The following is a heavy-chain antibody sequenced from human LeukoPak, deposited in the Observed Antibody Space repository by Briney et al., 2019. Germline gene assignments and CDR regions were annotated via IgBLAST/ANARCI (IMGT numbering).Heavy chain of an antibody. V-gene: IGHV3-23*01. J-gene: IGHJ4*02. CDR1: AFTFSSYA. D-gene: IGHD2-2*01. CDR3: AKDAPINIVVVPAANS. Sequence: VGSLRLSCAASAFTFSSYAMSWVRQAPGKGLEWVSAISGSGGSTYYADSVKGRFTISRDNSKNTLYLQMNSLRAEDTAVYYCAKDAPINIVVVPAANSRGQGTLVTVSS. CDR2: ISGSGGST.